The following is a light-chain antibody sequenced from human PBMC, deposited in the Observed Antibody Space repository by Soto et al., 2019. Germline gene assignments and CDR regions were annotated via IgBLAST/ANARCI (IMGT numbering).Light chain of an antibody. CDR3: QQYYSTPVT. J-gene: IGKJ3*01. V-gene: IGKV4-1*01. CDR2: WAS. Sequence: DIVMTQSPDSLAVSLGERATINCRSSRSVLFSSNSKNYLAWYQQKPGQPPKLLIYWASTRESGVPDRFSGSGSGTDFTLTISSLQAEDVAVYYGQQYYSTPVTFGPGTKVEIK. CDR1: RSVLFSSNSKNY.